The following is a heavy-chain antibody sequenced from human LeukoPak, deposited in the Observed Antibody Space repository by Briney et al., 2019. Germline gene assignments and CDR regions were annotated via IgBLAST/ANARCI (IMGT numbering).Heavy chain of an antibody. CDR3: ARDLGSGWTFDY. CDR2: INPNSGDT. V-gene: IGHV1-2*02. D-gene: IGHD6-19*01. Sequence: ASVKVSCKTSGYTFSDCYIHWIRQAPGQGLEWVGWINPNSGDTNYTQKFQGRVTMTRDTSISTAYMELSSLRSDDTAVYYCARDLGSGWTFDYWGQGTLVTVSS. J-gene: IGHJ4*02. CDR1: GYTFSDCY.